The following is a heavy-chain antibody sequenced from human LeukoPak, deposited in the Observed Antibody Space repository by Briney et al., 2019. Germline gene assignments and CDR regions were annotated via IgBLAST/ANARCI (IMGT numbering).Heavy chain of an antibody. V-gene: IGHV4-59*01. CDR3: ARSGGSSSSYAEPIGLDY. CDR1: GGSISSYY. CDR2: IYYSGST. J-gene: IGHJ4*02. D-gene: IGHD6-13*01. Sequence: PSETLSLTCTVSGGSISSYYWSWIRQPPGKGLEWIGYIYYSGSTNYNPSLKSRVTISVDTSKNQFSLKLSSVTAADTAVYYCARSGGSSSSYAEPIGLDYWGQGTLVTVSS.